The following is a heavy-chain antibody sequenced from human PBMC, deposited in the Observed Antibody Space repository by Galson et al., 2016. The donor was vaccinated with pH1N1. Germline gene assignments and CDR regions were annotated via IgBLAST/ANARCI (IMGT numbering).Heavy chain of an antibody. CDR1: GFSFIDYL. Sequence: SLRLSCAASGFSFIDYLMHWVRQAPGKGLEWVAKIKQDGSEKYYVDSVKGRFTISRDNAKNSLYLQMNSLRVEDTAVYYCARKGLPDNWGQGILVTVSS. V-gene: IGHV3-7*02. D-gene: IGHD2-15*01. CDR3: ARKGLPDN. J-gene: IGHJ4*02. CDR2: IKQDGSEK.